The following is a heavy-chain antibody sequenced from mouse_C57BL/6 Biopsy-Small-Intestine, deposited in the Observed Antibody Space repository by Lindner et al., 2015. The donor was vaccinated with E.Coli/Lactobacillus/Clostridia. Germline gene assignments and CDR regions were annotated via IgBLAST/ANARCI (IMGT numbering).Heavy chain of an antibody. CDR1: GFTFSDYG. D-gene: IGHD4-1*01. Sequence: EVQLQESGGGLVKPGGFLKLSCAASGFTFSDYGMHWVRQAPEKGLEWVAYISSGSSTIYYADTVKGRFTISRDNAKNTLFLQMTSLRSEDTAMYYCARERIGTDYWGQGTTLTVSS. V-gene: IGHV5-17*01. CDR2: ISSGSSTI. CDR3: ARERIGTDY. J-gene: IGHJ2*01.